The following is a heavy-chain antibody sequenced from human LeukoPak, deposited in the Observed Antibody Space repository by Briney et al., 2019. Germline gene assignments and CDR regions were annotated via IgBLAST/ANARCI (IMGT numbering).Heavy chain of an antibody. J-gene: IGHJ6*03. D-gene: IGHD3-10*01. Sequence: GGSLRLSCAASGFTFSSYGMSWVRQAPGKGLEWVSAISGSGGSTYYADSVKGRFTISRDNSKNTLYLQMNSLRAEDTAVYYCAKAFRRGVRGVIIGYYYYYMDVWGKGTTVTISS. CDR2: ISGSGGST. CDR1: GFTFSSYG. CDR3: AKAFRRGVRGVIIGYYYYYMDV. V-gene: IGHV3-23*01.